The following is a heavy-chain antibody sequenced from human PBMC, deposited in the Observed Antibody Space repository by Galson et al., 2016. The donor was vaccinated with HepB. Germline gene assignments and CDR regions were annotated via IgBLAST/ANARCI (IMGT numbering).Heavy chain of an antibody. CDR1: GGSFNAYY. CDR2: INHSGFT. D-gene: IGHD2-15*01. Sequence: TLSLTCGVHGGSFNAYYWSWIRQSPGKGLEWIGEINHSGFTKYNPSLKSRVTISVDTSKTQFSLKLTSMTAADTAVYYCARVVVAATNWFDTWGQGTLVTVSS. V-gene: IGHV4-34*01. CDR3: ARVVVAATNWFDT. J-gene: IGHJ5*02.